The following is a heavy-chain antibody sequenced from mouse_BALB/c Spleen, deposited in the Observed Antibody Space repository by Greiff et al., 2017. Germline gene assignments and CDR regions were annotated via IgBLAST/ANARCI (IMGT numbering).Heavy chain of an antibody. V-gene: IGHV14-3*02. Sequence: EVQLQESGAELVKPGASVKLSCTASGFNIKDTYMHWVKQRPEQGLEWIGRIDPANGNTKYDPKFQGKATITADTSSNTAYLQLSSLTSEDTAVYYCARLRPHYYARDYWGQGTSVTVSS. CDR2: IDPANGNT. CDR1: GFNIKDTY. CDR3: ARLRPHYYARDY. D-gene: IGHD2-12*01. J-gene: IGHJ4*01.